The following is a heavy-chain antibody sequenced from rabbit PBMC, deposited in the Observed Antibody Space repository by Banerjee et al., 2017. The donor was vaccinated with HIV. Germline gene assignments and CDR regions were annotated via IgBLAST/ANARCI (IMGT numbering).Heavy chain of an antibody. Sequence: QSLEESGGDLVKPGASLTLSCKASGFDFSTYYMSWVRQAPGKGLVWSGCINTSSGNTVYASWAKGRFTISKTSSTAVTLQMTSLTPTDTATYFCARDLAGVIGWNFSLWGPGTLLTVS. D-gene: IGHD1-1*01. CDR2: INTSSGNT. V-gene: IGHV1S40*01. CDR1: GFDFSTYY. CDR3: ARDLAGVIGWNFSL. J-gene: IGHJ4*01.